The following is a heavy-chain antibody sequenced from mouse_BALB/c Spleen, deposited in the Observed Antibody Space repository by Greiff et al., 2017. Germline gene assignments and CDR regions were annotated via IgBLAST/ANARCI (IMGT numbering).Heavy chain of an antibody. CDR3: ARQDGYAMDY. V-gene: IGHV5-6-2*01. CDR2: INSNGGST. Sequence: EVQGVESGGGLVKLGGSLKLSCAASGFTFSSYYMSWVRQTPEKRLELVAAINSNGGSTYYPDTVKGRFTISRDNAKNTLYLQMSSLKSEDTALYYCARQDGYAMDYWGQGTSVTVSS. J-gene: IGHJ4*01. CDR1: GFTFSSYY.